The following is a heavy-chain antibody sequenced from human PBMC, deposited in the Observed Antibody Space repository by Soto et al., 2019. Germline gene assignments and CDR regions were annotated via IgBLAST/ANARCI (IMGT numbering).Heavy chain of an antibody. V-gene: IGHV4-59*01. CDR3: ARLGGLDTAMAPGWFDP. CDR1: GGSISSYY. J-gene: IGHJ5*02. Sequence: SETLSLTCTVSGGSISSYYWSWIRQPPGKGLEWIGYIYYSGSTNYNPSLKSRVTISVDTSKNQFSLKLSSVTAADTAVYYCARLGGLDTAMAPGWFDPWGQGTLVTVSS. D-gene: IGHD5-18*01. CDR2: IYYSGST.